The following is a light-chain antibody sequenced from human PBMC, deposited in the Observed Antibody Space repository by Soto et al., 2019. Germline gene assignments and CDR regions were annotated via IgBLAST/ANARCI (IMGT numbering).Light chain of an antibody. V-gene: IGKV3-11*01. CDR1: QSVSNY. Sequence: EIVLTQSPATLSLSPGERATLSCRASQSVSNYLAWFQQKPGQAPRLLIYDASNRATGIPARFSGSGSGTDFTLTISSLGPEDFAVYYGQQRSSWPLLTCGGGTKVEI. J-gene: IGKJ4*01. CDR3: QQRSSWPLLT. CDR2: DAS.